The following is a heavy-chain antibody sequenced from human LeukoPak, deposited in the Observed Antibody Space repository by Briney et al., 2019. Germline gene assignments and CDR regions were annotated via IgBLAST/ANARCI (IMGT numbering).Heavy chain of an antibody. Sequence: PGGSLRLSCAASGFTFSSYAMSWVRQAPGKGLVWVSRINSDGSSTSYADSVKGRFTISRDNAKNTLYLQMNSLRAEDTAVYYCARAKGPVLLWFGELLGAFDIWGQGTMVTVSS. J-gene: IGHJ3*02. CDR3: ARAKGPVLLWFGELLGAFDI. D-gene: IGHD3-10*01. V-gene: IGHV3-74*01. CDR2: INSDGSST. CDR1: GFTFSSYA.